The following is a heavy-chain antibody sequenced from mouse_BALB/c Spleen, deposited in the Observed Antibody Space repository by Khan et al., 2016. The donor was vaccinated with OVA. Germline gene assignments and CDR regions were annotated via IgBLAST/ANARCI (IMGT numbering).Heavy chain of an antibody. J-gene: IGHJ3*01. V-gene: IGHV1-15*01. CDR3: TRSTFAY. Sequence: QVQLQQPGAELVRPGASVSLSCKASGYTFPDYELHWVKQTPVHGLEWIGVIDPKTGVTAYNQKFKGKATLTADKSSSTAYMALRSLTSEDSAVYYCTRSTFAYWGQGSLVTVSA. CDR2: IDPKTGVT. CDR1: GYTFPDYE.